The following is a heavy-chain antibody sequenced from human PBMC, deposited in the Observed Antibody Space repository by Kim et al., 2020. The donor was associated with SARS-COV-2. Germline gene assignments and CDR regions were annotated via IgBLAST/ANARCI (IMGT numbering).Heavy chain of an antibody. CDR3: ARGAHGWLQLGGSYYFDY. V-gene: IGHV4-59*01. D-gene: IGHD5-12*01. J-gene: IGHJ4*02. CDR2: IYYSGST. CDR1: GGSISSYY. Sequence: SETLSLTCTVSGGSISSYYWSWIRQPPGKGLEWIGYIYYSGSTNYNPSLKSRVTISVDTSKNQFSLKLSSVTAADTAVYYCARGAHGWLQLGGSYYFDYWGQGTLVTVSS.